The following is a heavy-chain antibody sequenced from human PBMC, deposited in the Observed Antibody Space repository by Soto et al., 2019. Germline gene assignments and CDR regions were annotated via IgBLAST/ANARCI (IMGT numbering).Heavy chain of an antibody. D-gene: IGHD2-21*01. CDR3: VRASWPVIDALYFFEF. J-gene: IGHJ4*02. V-gene: IGHV1-8*01. CDR2: MNPNSGNT. CDR1: EYTFSSYD. Sequence: ASVKVSCKASEYTFSSYDINWVRQATGQGLEWMGWMNPNSGNTGYARKFQGRVTMTRDTSISTAYMELRSLSSEDTAIYYCVRASWPVIDALYFFEFWGKGTPVTVSS.